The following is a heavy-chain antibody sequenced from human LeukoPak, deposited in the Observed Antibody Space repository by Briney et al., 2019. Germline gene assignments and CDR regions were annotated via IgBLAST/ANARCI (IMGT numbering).Heavy chain of an antibody. CDR1: GFTFSSYG. CDR2: ISYDGSNK. D-gene: IGHD4-23*01. J-gene: IGHJ3*02. V-gene: IGHV3-30*18. CDR3: AKDLRSWYGGNGDAFDI. Sequence: GRSLRLSCAASGFTFSSYGIHWVRQAPGKGLEWVAVISYDGSNKYYGDSVKGRFTISRDNSKNTLYLQMNSLRAEDTAVYYCAKDLRSWYGGNGDAFDIWGQGTMVTVSS.